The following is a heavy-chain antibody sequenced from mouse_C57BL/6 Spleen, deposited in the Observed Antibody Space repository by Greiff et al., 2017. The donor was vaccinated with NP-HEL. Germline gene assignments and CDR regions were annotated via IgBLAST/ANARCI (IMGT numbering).Heavy chain of an antibody. CDR1: GYTFTSYW. Sequence: VQLQQPGAELVRPGTSVKLSCKASGYTFTSYWMHWVKQRPGQGLEWIGVIDPSDSSTNYNQKFKGKATLTVDPSSSTAYMQLSSLTSEDSAVYYCARSYGDGTWFAYWGQGTLVTVSA. CDR2: IDPSDSST. J-gene: IGHJ3*01. V-gene: IGHV1-59*01. CDR3: ARSYGDGTWFAY. D-gene: IGHD2-13*01.